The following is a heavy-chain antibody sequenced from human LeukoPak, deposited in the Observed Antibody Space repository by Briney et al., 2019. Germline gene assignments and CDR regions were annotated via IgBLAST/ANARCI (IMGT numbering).Heavy chain of an antibody. J-gene: IGHJ4*02. D-gene: IGHD2-8*01. CDR1: GYTFTDYY. CDR3: AREGGIVLMVYAMVGPFDY. Sequence: GASVKVSCKASGYTFTDYYMHWVRQAPGQGLEWMGWINPNSGGTNYAQKFQGRVTMTRDTSISTAYMELSRLRSDDTAVYYCAREGGIVLMVYAMVGPFDYWGQGTLVTVSS. V-gene: IGHV1-2*02. CDR2: INPNSGGT.